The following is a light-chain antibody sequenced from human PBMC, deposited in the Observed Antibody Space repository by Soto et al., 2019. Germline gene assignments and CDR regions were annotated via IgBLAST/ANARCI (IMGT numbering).Light chain of an antibody. J-gene: IGLJ3*02. Sequence: QSVLTQPPSVSAAPGQKVTISCSGSSSNIANNYVSWYQQLPGTAPKLLIYDNSKRPSGIPDRFSGSKSGTSATLGITGLQTGDEADYYCGTWDSSLSAGVFGGGTKLTVL. CDR2: DNS. CDR1: SSNIANNY. V-gene: IGLV1-51*01. CDR3: GTWDSSLSAGV.